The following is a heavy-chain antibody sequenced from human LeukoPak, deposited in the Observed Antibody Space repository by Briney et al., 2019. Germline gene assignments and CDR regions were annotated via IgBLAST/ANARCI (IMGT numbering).Heavy chain of an antibody. Sequence: PGGSLRLFCAASGFTFSSYSMNWVRQAPGKGLEWVSYISSSSSTIYYADSVKGRFTISRDNAKTSLYLQMNSLSAEDTAVYYCARDRSGVTGYTYGRGIDYWGQGTLVTVSS. D-gene: IGHD5-18*01. CDR2: ISSSSSTI. V-gene: IGHV3-48*04. J-gene: IGHJ4*02. CDR3: ARDRSGVTGYTYGRGIDY. CDR1: GFTFSSYS.